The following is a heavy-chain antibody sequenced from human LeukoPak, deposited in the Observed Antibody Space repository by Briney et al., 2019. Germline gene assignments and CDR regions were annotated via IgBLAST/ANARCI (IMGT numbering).Heavy chain of an antibody. Sequence: ASVKVSCKTSGYTFTSYYMHWVRQAPGQGHEWMGIINPSGGSTSYAQKFQGRVTMTRDTSTSTVYMELSSLRSEDTAVYYCARTSEDYYGSGSYLDYFDYWGQGTLVTVSS. CDR1: GYTFTSYY. CDR3: ARTSEDYYGSGSYLDYFDY. J-gene: IGHJ4*02. CDR2: INPSGGST. V-gene: IGHV1-46*01. D-gene: IGHD3-10*01.